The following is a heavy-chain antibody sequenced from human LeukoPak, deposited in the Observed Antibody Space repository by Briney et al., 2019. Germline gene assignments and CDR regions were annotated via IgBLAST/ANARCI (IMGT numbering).Heavy chain of an antibody. CDR2: VSDSGSTK. J-gene: IGHJ6*03. CDR1: GIIFSDYY. D-gene: IGHD6-19*01. CDR3: AKDEQWLVRNYYYYMDV. V-gene: IGHV3-11*04. Sequence: GGSLRLSCAASGIIFSDYYMSWIRQAPGKGLEWISYVSDSGSTKYYADSVKGRFTISRDNSKNTLYLQMNSLRAEDTAVYYCAKDEQWLVRNYYYYMDVWGKGTTVTVSS.